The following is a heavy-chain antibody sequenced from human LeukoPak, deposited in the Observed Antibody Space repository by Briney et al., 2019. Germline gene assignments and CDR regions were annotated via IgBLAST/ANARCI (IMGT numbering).Heavy chain of an antibody. V-gene: IGHV1-2*02. J-gene: IGHJ4*02. CDR2: INPNSGGT. CDR3: ARGRDSSSHFDY. D-gene: IGHD6-13*01. Sequence: ASVKVSCRASGYTFTGYYMHWVRQAPGQGLEWMGWINPNSGGTNYAQKFQGRVTMTRDTSISTAYMELSRLRSDDTAVYYCARGRDSSSHFDYWGQGTLVTVSS. CDR1: GYTFTGYY.